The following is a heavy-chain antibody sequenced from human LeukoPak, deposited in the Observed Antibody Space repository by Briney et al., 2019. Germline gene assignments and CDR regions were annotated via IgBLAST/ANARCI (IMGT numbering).Heavy chain of an antibody. CDR1: GGSIITYY. J-gene: IGHJ4*02. CDR3: ARAMSIAARLQTIFDY. CDR2: IYTSGST. Sequence: PSETLSLTCTVSGGSIITYYWSWIRQPAGKGLEWIGRIYTSGSTNYNPSLKSRVTMSVDTSKNQFSLKLNSVTAADTAVYYCARAMSIAARLQTIFDYWGQGTLVTVSS. D-gene: IGHD6-6*01. V-gene: IGHV4-4*07.